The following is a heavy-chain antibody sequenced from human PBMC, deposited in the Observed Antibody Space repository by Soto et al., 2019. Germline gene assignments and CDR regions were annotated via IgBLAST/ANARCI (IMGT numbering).Heavy chain of an antibody. Sequence: EVQLLDSGGGLVQPGGSLRLSCAASGFTFIDYAMSWVRQAPGKGREWVSTISTVVHSTFSADAVKGRFTISRDNSKNTLYLQMNSLRAEDTAFYFCAKGGSFGRILDSWGRGTLVTVSS. J-gene: IGHJ4*02. CDR2: ISTVVHST. CDR3: AKGGSFGRILDS. CDR1: GFTFIDYA. V-gene: IGHV3-23*01. D-gene: IGHD3-10*01.